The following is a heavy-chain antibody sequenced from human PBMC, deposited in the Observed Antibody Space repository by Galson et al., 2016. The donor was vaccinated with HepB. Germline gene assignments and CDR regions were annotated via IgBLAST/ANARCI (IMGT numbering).Heavy chain of an antibody. J-gene: IGHJ4*02. V-gene: IGHV4-4*02. CDR1: GDSVSNNW. CDR3: ARHVAVTGTRGVDY. D-gene: IGHD6-19*01. Sequence: SETLSLTCAVFGDSVSNNWWSWVRQSPGKGLDWIGEGYRDGRTHLHPSLQSRVSISVDKSKNHVFLNLNSVTAADTAVYYCARHVAVTGTRGVDYWGQGAQVTVSS. CDR2: GYRDGRT.